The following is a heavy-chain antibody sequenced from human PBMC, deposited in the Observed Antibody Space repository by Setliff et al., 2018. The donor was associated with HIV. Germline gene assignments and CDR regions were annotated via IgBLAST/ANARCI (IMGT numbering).Heavy chain of an antibody. CDR3: AGEAWTSYRSSSGYYYYYMDV. CDR2: MHTSGNT. J-gene: IGHJ6*03. V-gene: IGHV4-4*07. D-gene: IGHD6-6*01. Sequence: SETLSLTCTSSGDSISGYYWSWIRQPAGKGLEWIGRMHTSGNTNYNPSLKSRVTMSVDTSKNQFSLRLSSVTAADTAVYYCAGEAWTSYRSSSGYYYYYMDVWGKGTTVTVSS. CDR1: GDSISGYY.